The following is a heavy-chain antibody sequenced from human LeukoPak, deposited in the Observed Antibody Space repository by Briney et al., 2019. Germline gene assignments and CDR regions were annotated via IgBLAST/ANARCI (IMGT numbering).Heavy chain of an antibody. CDR1: GFTFSSYS. J-gene: IGHJ4*02. CDR3: ASHIVVVPAAIDY. V-gene: IGHV3-23*01. Sequence: GGSLRLSCAASGFTFSSYSMSWVRQAPGKGLGWVSAISGSGGSTYYADSVKGRFTISRDNSKNTLYLQMNSLRAEDTAVYYCASHIVVVPAAIDYWGQGTLVTVSS. CDR2: ISGSGGST. D-gene: IGHD2-2*01.